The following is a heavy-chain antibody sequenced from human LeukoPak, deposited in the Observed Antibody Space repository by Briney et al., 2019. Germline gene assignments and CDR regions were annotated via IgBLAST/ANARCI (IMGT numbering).Heavy chain of an antibody. Sequence: GGSLRLSCAASGFTFSSYGMHWVRQAPGKGLEWVAFIRYDGSNKYYADSVKGRFTISRDNSKNTLYLQMNSLRAEDTAVYYCARRKERYSYGQGYYFDYWGQGTLVAVSS. V-gene: IGHV3-30*02. CDR3: ARRKERYSYGQGYYFDY. D-gene: IGHD5-18*01. CDR2: IRYDGSNK. CDR1: GFTFSSYG. J-gene: IGHJ4*02.